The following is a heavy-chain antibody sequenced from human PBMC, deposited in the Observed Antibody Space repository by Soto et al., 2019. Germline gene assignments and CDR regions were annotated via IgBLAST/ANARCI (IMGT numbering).Heavy chain of an antibody. Sequence: SETLSLTCTVSGGSISSYYGSWIRQPPGKGLEWIGYIYYSGSTNYNPSLKSRVTISVDTSKNQFSLKLSSVTAADTAVYYCARDGYTVTPNYYYGMDVWGQGTTVTVSS. D-gene: IGHD4-4*01. V-gene: IGHV4-59*01. CDR2: IYYSGST. CDR1: GGSISSYY. J-gene: IGHJ6*02. CDR3: ARDGYTVTPNYYYGMDV.